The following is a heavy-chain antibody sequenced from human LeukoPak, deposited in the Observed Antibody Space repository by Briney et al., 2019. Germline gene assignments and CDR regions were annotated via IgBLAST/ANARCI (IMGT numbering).Heavy chain of an antibody. CDR1: GGSISSGGYY. D-gene: IGHD1-26*01. J-gene: IGHJ4*02. CDR3: ARRPFSGSYSSYYFDY. V-gene: IGHV4-31*03. CDR2: IYYSGST. Sequence: PSQTLSLTCTVSGGSISSGGYYWSWIRQHPGKGLEWIGYIYYSGSTYYNPSLKGRVTISVDTSKNQFSLKLSSVTAADTAVYYCARRPFSGSYSSYYFDYWGQGTLVTVSS.